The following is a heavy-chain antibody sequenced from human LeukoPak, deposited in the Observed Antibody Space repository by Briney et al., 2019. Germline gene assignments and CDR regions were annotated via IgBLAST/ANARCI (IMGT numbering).Heavy chain of an antibody. CDR3: AKVPVAGTNYYYYGMDV. D-gene: IGHD6-19*01. V-gene: IGHV3-9*02. Sequence: GGSLRLSCAASGFTSDDYAMHWVRQAPGKGLEWVSGISWNSGSIGYADSVKGRFTISRDNAKNSLYLQMNSLRAEDTALYYCAKVPVAGTNYYYYGMDVWGQGTTVTVSS. J-gene: IGHJ6*02. CDR2: ISWNSGSI. CDR1: GFTSDDYA.